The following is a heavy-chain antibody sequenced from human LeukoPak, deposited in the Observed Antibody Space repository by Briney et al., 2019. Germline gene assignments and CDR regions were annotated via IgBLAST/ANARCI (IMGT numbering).Heavy chain of an antibody. CDR3: SRGTDAYNCGHS. CDR2: IHYSGRI. CDR1: GGSFSGYY. D-gene: IGHD5-24*01. V-gene: IGHV4-34*01. J-gene: IGHJ4*02. Sequence: SETLSLTCAVYGGSFSGYYWTWIRQPPGKGLEWIGEIHYSGRINYNPSLKSRVTISADTSNNHFSLKMNSVTAADTAVYYCSRGTDAYNCGHSWGQGTLVTVSS.